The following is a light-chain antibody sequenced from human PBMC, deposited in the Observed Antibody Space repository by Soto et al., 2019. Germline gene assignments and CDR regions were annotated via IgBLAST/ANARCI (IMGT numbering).Light chain of an antibody. J-gene: IGKJ2*01. CDR1: QSVLYSSNNKNY. V-gene: IGKV4-1*01. CDR2: WAS. CDR3: QQYYSPPRT. Sequence: DIVMTQSPDSLAVSLGERATINCKSSQSVLYSSNNKNYLAWYQQKPGQPPKLLIYWASTRDSGVPDRFSGSGSGTDFTLTISSLQAEDVAVYYCQQYYSPPRTVGQGPKLEIK.